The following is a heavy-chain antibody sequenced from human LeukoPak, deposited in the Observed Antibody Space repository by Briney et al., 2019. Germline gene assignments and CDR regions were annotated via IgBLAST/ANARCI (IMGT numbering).Heavy chain of an antibody. CDR1: GFTFSSYG. Sequence: HPGGSLRLSCAASGFTFSSYGMHWVRQAPGKGLVWVAFIRYDGSNKYYADSVKGRFTISRDNSKNTVYLQMNSLTAEDSAVFYCAKGRTLKGDLDAFDIWGQGTMVTVSS. J-gene: IGHJ3*02. CDR3: AKGRTLKGDLDAFDI. D-gene: IGHD2/OR15-2a*01. CDR2: IRYDGSNK. V-gene: IGHV3-30*02.